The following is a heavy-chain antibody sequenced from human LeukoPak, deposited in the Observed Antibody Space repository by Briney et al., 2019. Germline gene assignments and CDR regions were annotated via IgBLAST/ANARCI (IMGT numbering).Heavy chain of an antibody. CDR2: INPDGSTT. CDR3: ASNIPIDY. CDR1: GFTFSSYW. Sequence: PGGSLRLSCAASGFTFSSYWMHWVRQVPGKGLVWVSRINPDGSTTSYADSVKGRFTISRDNAENTLYLQMNSLRAEDTAVYYCASNIPIDYWGQGTLVTVSS. D-gene: IGHD2-21*01. V-gene: IGHV3-74*01. J-gene: IGHJ4*02.